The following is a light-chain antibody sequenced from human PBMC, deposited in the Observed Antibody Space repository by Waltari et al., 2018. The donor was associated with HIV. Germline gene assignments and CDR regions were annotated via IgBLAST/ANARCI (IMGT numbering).Light chain of an antibody. J-gene: IGLJ2*01. V-gene: IGLV1-44*01. CDR1: SSNIGSNT. CDR2: NNY. Sequence: QSVLTQPPSASGTPGQRVTISCSGSSSNIGSNTVNWYQQLPGTAPKLLIYNNYQRPSGGPDRFSGSKSGTSASLAISGLQSEDEADYYCAAWDDSLNGVVFGGGTKLTVL. CDR3: AAWDDSLNGVV.